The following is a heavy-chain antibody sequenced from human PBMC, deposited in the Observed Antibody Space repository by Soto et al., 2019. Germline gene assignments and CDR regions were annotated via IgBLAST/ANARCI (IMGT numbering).Heavy chain of an antibody. CDR1: GFPFSNAR. CDR2: IKSKTDGGTT. Sequence: GGSLRLSCAASGFPFSNARMSWVRQAPGKGLEWVGRIKSKTDGGTTDYAAPVKGRFTISRDDSKNTLYLQMNSLKTEDTAVYYCTTATMVRGVIITTYYFDYWGQGTLVTVSS. V-gene: IGHV3-15*01. J-gene: IGHJ4*02. D-gene: IGHD3-10*01. CDR3: TTATMVRGVIITTYYFDY.